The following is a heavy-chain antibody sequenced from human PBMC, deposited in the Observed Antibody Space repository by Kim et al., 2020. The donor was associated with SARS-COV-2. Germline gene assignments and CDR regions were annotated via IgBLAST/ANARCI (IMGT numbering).Heavy chain of an antibody. V-gene: IGHV3-11*06. Sequence: SVKGRVTISRDNAKNSRYLQKNSLRAEDTAVYYCAREGLDYYDSSGYFDYWGQGALVTVSS. CDR3: AREGLDYYDSSGYFDY. J-gene: IGHJ4*02. D-gene: IGHD3-22*01.